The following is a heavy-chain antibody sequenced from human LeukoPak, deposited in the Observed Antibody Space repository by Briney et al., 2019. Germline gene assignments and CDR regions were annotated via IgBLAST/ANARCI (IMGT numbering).Heavy chain of an antibody. D-gene: IGHD6-6*01. CDR2: INSDGSST. J-gene: IGHJ5*02. CDR3: ARTGIAARPTVWFDP. CDR1: GFTFSSYW. V-gene: IGHV3-74*01. Sequence: PGGSLRLSCAASGFTFSSYWMHWVRQAPGKGLVWVSHINSDGSSTNYADSVKGRFTISRDNAKNTLYLQMNSLRAEDMAVYYCARTGIAARPTVWFDPWGQGTLVTVSS.